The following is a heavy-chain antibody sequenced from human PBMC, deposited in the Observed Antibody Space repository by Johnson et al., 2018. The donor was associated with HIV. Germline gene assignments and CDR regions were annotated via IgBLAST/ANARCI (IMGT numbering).Heavy chain of an antibody. CDR3: ANDWDDGSESPDCVQGIRDDDAFDI. V-gene: IGHV3-11*01. CDR1: GFTFSDYY. D-gene: IGHD3-10*01. J-gene: IGHJ3*02. CDR2: ISSSGSTI. Sequence: QVQLVESGGGLVKPGGSLRLSCAASGFTFSDYYMSWIRQAPGKGLEWVSYISSSGSTIYYADSMKGRFTISRDNSKNTLYLQMNSLRAEDTAVYYCANDWDDGSESPDCVQGIRDDDAFDIWGQGTMVTVSS.